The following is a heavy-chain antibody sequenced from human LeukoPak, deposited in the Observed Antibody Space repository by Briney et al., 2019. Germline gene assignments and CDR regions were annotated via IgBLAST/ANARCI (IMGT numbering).Heavy chain of an antibody. CDR1: GYTFTGYY. D-gene: IGHD3-22*01. CDR3: ATWPYYYDSSGYYYQPGFDY. CDR2: INPNSGGT. Sequence: GASVKVSCKASGYTFTGYYMHWVRQAPGQGLEWMGRINPNSGGTNYAQKFQGRVTMTRDTSISTAYMELSRLRSDDTAVYYCATWPYYYDSSGYYYQPGFDYWGKRTLVTVSS. J-gene: IGHJ4*02. V-gene: IGHV1-2*06.